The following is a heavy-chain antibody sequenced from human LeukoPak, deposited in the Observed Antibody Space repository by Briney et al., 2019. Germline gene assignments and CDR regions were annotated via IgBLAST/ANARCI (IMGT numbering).Heavy chain of an antibody. CDR2: IYYSGST. CDR1: GGSISSYY. V-gene: IGHV4-59*01. J-gene: IGHJ4*02. CDR3: ARGRGWLQSTPFDY. Sequence: PETPCLTCTVSGGSISSYYWSWIRQPPGKGLEWIGYIYYSGSTNYNPSLKSRVTISVDTSKNEFSLKLSSVTAADTAVYYCARGRGWLQSTPFDYWGQGTLVTVSS. D-gene: IGHD5-24*01.